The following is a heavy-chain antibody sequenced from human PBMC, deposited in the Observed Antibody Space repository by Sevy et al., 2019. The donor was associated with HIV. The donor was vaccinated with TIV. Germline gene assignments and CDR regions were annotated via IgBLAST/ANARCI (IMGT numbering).Heavy chain of an antibody. D-gene: IGHD6-19*01. CDR1: GFNLENFW. J-gene: IGHJ4*02. V-gene: IGHV3-7*01. CDR3: VRAIQSDGSF. CDR2: IRQDGSEI. Sequence: GRSLRLSCIASGFNLENFWMNWVRQAPGKGLEWVANIRQDGSEIYYVPSVKGRFTISRDNARNLVYLQMNSLRVEDTALYYCVRAIQSDGSFWGQGALVTVSS.